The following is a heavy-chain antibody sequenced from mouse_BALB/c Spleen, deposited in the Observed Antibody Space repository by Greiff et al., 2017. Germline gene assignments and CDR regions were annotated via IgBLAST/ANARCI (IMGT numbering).Heavy chain of an antibody. D-gene: IGHD2-12*01. Sequence: EVQVVESGGGLVKPGGSLKLSCAASGFTFSSYAMSWVRQTPEKRLEWVATISSGGSYTYYPDSVKGRFTISRDNAKNTLYLQMSSLRSEDTAMYYCANDDGAMDYWGQGTSVTVSS. J-gene: IGHJ4*01. V-gene: IGHV5-9-3*01. CDR3: ANDDGAMDY. CDR1: GFTFSSYA. CDR2: ISSGGSYT.